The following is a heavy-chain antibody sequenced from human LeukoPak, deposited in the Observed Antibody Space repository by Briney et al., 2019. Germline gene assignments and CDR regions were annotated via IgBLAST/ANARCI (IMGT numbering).Heavy chain of an antibody. V-gene: IGHV1-2*02. CDR3: ASRYCSGGSCGLGY. D-gene: IGHD2-15*01. Sequence: ASVKVSCKASGYTFTSYYIHWVRQAPGQGLEWMGWINPNSGGTNYAQKFQGRVTMTRDTSISTAYMELSRLRSDDTAVYYCASRYCSGGSCGLGYWGQGTLVTVSS. J-gene: IGHJ4*02. CDR2: INPNSGGT. CDR1: GYTFTSYY.